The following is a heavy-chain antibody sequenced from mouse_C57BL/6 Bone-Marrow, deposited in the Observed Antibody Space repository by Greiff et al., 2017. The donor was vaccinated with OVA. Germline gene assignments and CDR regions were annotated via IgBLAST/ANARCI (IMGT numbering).Heavy chain of an antibody. Sequence: QVQLQQPGAELVKPGASVKLSCKASGFTFTSYWMHWVKQRPGRGLEWIGRIDPNSGGTKYNEKFKSKATLTVDKPSSTAYLQLSSLTSEDSAVYSGARLDFTTVVYWNFDVWGTGTTVTVSS. J-gene: IGHJ1*03. CDR2: IDPNSGGT. V-gene: IGHV1-72*01. CDR1: GFTFTSYW. D-gene: IGHD1-1*01. CDR3: ARLDFTTVVYWNFDV.